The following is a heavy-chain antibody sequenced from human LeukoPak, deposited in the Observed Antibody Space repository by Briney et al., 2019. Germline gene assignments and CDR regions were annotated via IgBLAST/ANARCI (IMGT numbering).Heavy chain of an antibody. CDR3: AIDPNWGTHS. CDR2: IGSSGGGI. J-gene: IGHJ4*02. D-gene: IGHD7-27*01. V-gene: IGHV3-23*01. CDR1: GFTFSTYT. Sequence: GGSLRLSCAASGFTFSTYTVYWVRHPPGKRLEWVSIIGSSGGGIHYADSVKGRFTISRDNSKNALYLQMNSLRVEDTAVYYCAIDPNWGTHSWGQGVLVTVSS.